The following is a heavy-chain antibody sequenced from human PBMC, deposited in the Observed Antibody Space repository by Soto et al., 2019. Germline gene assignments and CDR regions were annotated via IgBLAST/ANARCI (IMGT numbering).Heavy chain of an antibody. CDR1: GFIFSTYG. V-gene: IGHV3-30*18. CDR2: ISYDGSNE. Sequence: VQLVQSGGGVVQPGRSLRLSCVASGFIFSTYGMHWVRQVPGKGLEWVAHISYDGSNEYYADSVKGRFTVSRDNDKNTLDLQMNGLKTEDTALYYCTKEYIVGTTWGYFESWGQGALVIVSS. CDR3: TKEYIVGTTWGYFES. D-gene: IGHD1-1*01. J-gene: IGHJ4*02.